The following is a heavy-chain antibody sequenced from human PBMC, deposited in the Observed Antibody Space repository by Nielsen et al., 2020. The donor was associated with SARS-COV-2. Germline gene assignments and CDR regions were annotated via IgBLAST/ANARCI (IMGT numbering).Heavy chain of an antibody. CDR3: AADQVGATGGLDL. CDR2: IWYDGSNE. V-gene: IGHV3-33*08. D-gene: IGHD1-26*01. CDR1: GFSFSTYG. J-gene: IGHJ6*02. Sequence: GESLKISCAASGFSFSTYGMHWVRQAPGKGLEWVANIWYDGSNEYYADSVKGRFTISRDNSKNTLYLELSSLRSEDTAVYYCAADQVGATGGLDLWGQGTTVMVSS.